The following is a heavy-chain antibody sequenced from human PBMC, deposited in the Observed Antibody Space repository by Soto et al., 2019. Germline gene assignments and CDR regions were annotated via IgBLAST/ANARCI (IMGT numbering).Heavy chain of an antibody. D-gene: IGHD3-16*02. CDR3: AKDVIPVQGRGSEN. CDR2: IVVGSGNT. V-gene: IGHV1-58*02. Sequence: SVKVSCKASGFTFTSSAMQWVRQARGQRLEWIGWIVVGSGNTNYAQKFQERVTITRDMSTSTAYMELNSLRAEDTATYYCAKDVIPVQGRGSENWGPGTLVTVSS. CDR1: GFTFTSSA. J-gene: IGHJ4*02.